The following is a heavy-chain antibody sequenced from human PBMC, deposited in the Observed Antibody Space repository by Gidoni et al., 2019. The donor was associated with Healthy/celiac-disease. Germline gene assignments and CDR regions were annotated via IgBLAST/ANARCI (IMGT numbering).Heavy chain of an antibody. CDR3: ARAPYSGPH. Sequence: EVQLVESGGGLVQPGGSLSLSCAASGFTFSSYEMNWVRQAPGKGLEWVSYISSSGSTIYYADSVKGRFTISRDNAKNSLYLQMNSLRAEDTAVYYCARAPYSGPHWGQGTLVTVSS. D-gene: IGHD1-26*01. V-gene: IGHV3-48*03. CDR1: GFTFSSYE. CDR2: ISSSGSTI. J-gene: IGHJ1*01.